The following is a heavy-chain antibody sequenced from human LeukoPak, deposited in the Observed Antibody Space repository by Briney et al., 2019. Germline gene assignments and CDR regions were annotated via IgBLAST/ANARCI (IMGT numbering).Heavy chain of an antibody. J-gene: IGHJ6*03. CDR3: ARAESGYSSSWSDYYYYMGV. CDR2: IYTSGST. D-gene: IGHD6-13*01. CDR1: GGSISSYY. Sequence: SETLSLTCTVSGGSISSYYWSWIRQPAGKGLEWIGRIYTSGSTNYNPSLKSRVTMSVDTSKNQFSLKLSSVTAADTAVYYCARAESGYSSSWSDYYYYMGVWGKGTTVTVSS. V-gene: IGHV4-4*07.